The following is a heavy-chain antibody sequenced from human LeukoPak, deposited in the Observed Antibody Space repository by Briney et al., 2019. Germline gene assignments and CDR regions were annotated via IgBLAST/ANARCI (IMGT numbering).Heavy chain of an antibody. V-gene: IGHV3-7*01. CDR1: GFTFSSYW. CDR2: IKQDGSEK. Sequence: PGGSLRLSCAASGFTFSSYWMSWVRQAPGKGLEWVANIKQDGSEKYYVDSVKGRFTISRDNAKNSLYLQMNSLRAEDTAVYYCARESQWLRPRGPFDYWGQGTLVTVSS. CDR3: ARESQWLRPRGPFDY. J-gene: IGHJ4*02. D-gene: IGHD5-12*01.